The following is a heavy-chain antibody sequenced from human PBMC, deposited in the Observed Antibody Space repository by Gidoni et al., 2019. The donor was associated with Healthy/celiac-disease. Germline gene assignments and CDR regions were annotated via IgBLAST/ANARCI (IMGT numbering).Heavy chain of an antibody. CDR1: GGSISSSIYY. V-gene: IGHV4-39*01. CDR3: ARQGGYCSGGSCYGYYYYGMDV. J-gene: IGHJ6*02. CDR2: ISYSGST. D-gene: IGHD2-15*01. Sequence: QLQLQESGPGLVKPSETLSLTCTVSGGSISSSIYYWGWIRQPPGKGLEWIGSISYSGSTYYNPSLKSRVTISVDTSKNQFSRKLSSVTAADTAVYYCARQGGYCSGGSCYGYYYYGMDVWGQGTTVTVSS.